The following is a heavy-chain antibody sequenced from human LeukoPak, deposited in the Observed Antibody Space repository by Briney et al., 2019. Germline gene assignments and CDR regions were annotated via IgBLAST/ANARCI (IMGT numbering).Heavy chain of an antibody. CDR1: GDSLSSNSAA. J-gene: IGHJ4*02. D-gene: IGHD6-19*01. CDR3: ARALIAVGARYFDY. CDR2: TYYGSKSYD. Sequence: SRTLSLTCAFSGDSLSSNSAAWHWLRQSPSRGLEWLGSTYYGSKSYDYYAVSVNSRLTINTDTSKNQFSLQLNSVTPEDTAVYYCARALIAVGARYFDYWGQGNLVTVPP. V-gene: IGHV6-1*01.